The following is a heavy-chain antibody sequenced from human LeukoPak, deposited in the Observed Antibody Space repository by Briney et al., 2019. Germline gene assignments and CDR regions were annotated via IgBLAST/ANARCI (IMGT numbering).Heavy chain of an antibody. J-gene: IGHJ5*02. V-gene: IGHV1-69*13. CDR3: AVVVAATRFEGDKNWFDP. CDR2: IIPIFGTA. Sequence: GASVKVSCKASGGTFSSYAISWVRQAPGQGLEWMGGIIPIFGTANYAQKFQGRVTITADESTSTAYMELSSLRSEDTAVYYCAVVVAATRFEGDKNWFDPWGQGTLVTVSS. CDR1: GGTFSSYA. D-gene: IGHD2-15*01.